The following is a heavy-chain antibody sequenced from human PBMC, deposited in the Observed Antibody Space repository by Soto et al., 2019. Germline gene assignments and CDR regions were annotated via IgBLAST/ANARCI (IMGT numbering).Heavy chain of an antibody. D-gene: IGHD6-19*01. J-gene: IGHJ3*02. CDR2: ISGSGGST. V-gene: IGHV3-23*01. Sequence: HPGGSLRLSCAASGFTFSSYAMSWVRQAPGKGLEWVSAISGSGGSTYYADSVKGRFTISRDNSKNTLYLQMNSLRAEDTAVYYCAKDQGSSGWYYMRGDAFDIWGQGTMVTVSS. CDR1: GFTFSSYA. CDR3: AKDQGSSGWYYMRGDAFDI.